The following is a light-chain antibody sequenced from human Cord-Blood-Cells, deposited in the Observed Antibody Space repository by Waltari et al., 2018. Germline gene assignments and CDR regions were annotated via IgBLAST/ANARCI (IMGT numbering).Light chain of an antibody. J-gene: IGKJ2*01. CDR2: GAS. CDR3: QQYNNWLT. CDR1: QSVSSN. V-gene: IGKV3-15*01. Sequence: EIVMKQSPATLSVSPGESATLSCRASQSVSSNLDWYQQKPGQAPMLLIYGASTRATGIPARFSGGGSRTEFTLTISSLHAEDFAVYCCQQYNNWLTFGQGTKLEIK.